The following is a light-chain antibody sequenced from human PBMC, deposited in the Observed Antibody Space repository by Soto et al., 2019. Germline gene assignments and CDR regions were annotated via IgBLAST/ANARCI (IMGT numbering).Light chain of an antibody. Sequence: ILVTQSPATLSVSLGASAALSCRATQRGDDSHLAWYQLRPREAPPLLLNGASTSGTGIPDRFSGSGSGTDFTLTISSLQSEDFAVYYCQQHNNWPPLTFGQGTRLEI. CDR3: QQHNNWPPLT. CDR1: QRGDDSH. J-gene: IGKJ5*01. CDR2: GAS. V-gene: IGKV3D-15*01.